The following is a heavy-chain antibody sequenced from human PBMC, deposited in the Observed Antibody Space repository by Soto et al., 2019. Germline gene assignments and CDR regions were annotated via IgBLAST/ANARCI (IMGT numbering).Heavy chain of an antibody. V-gene: IGHV3-72*01. Sequence: EVQLVESGGGLVQPGGSLRLSCAASGFTLSDHYMDWVRQAPGKGLEWVGRTGSKANSYTTEYAASVKGRFTISRDDSKNALYLQMNSLKTEDTAVYYCARDRYDSGWSLDSWGQGTLVTVSS. CDR3: ARDRYDSGWSLDS. CDR1: GFTLSDHY. D-gene: IGHD6-19*01. J-gene: IGHJ4*02. CDR2: TGSKANSYTT.